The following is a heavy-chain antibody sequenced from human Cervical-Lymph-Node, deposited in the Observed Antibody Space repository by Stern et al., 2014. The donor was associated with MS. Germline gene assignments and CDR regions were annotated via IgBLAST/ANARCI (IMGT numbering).Heavy chain of an antibody. D-gene: IGHD3/OR15-3a*01. J-gene: IGHJ2*01. CDR2: ISVYNGNT. V-gene: IGHV1-18*04. CDR3: AIGTSDDWYFDL. CDR1: DYSSTRHG. Sequence: QVQLVQSGAEVKKPGASVKVSCKASDYSSTRHGFSWVRQAPGQGLEWMGWISVYNGNTNYAQKFQGRITMTTDRSTSTAYMELRSLRSDDTAVYYCAIGTSDDWYFDLWGCGTLVTVSP.